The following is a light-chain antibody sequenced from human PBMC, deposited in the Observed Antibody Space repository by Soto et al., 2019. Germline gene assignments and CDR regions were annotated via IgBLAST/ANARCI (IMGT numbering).Light chain of an antibody. J-gene: IGKJ3*01. Sequence: EIVLKQSPATLSLSPGERATLSCRASQSVSSYLAWYQQKPGQAPRLLIYDASNRATGIPARFSGSGSGTDFTLTISILEPEDFAVYYCQQLSNWPPVFTFGPGTKVDIK. CDR3: QQLSNWPPVFT. CDR1: QSVSSY. CDR2: DAS. V-gene: IGKV3-11*01.